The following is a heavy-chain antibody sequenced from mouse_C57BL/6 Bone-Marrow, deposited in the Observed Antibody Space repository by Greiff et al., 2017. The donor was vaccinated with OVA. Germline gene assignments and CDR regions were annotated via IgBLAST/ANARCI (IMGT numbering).Heavy chain of an antibody. J-gene: IGHJ3*01. Sequence: VQLQQPGAELVRPGSSVTLSCKASGYTFTSYWMDWVKQRPGQGLEWIGNIYPSDSETHYNQKFKDKATLTVDKSSSTAYMQLSSLTSEDSAVYYCASGGRPDDAAWFADWGQGTLVTVSA. V-gene: IGHV1-61*01. D-gene: IGHD1-1*02. CDR1: GYTFTSYW. CDR3: ASGGRPDDAAWFAD. CDR2: IYPSDSET.